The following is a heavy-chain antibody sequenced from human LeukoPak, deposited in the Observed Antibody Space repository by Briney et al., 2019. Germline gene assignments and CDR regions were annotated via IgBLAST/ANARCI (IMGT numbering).Heavy chain of an antibody. Sequence: PSETLSLTCTVSGGSISAYYWSWIRQPPGKGLEWISHIYYTGSTNYNPSLKSRVTISVDMSKNQFSLRLSSVTAADTALYYCARGYYNSALGRFDYWGQGTLVTVSS. V-gene: IGHV4-59*01. CDR1: GGSISAYY. CDR2: IYYTGST. D-gene: IGHD2/OR15-2a*01. CDR3: ARGYYNSALGRFDY. J-gene: IGHJ4*02.